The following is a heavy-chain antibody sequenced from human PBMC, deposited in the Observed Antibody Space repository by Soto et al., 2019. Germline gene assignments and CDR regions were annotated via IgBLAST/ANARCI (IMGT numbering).Heavy chain of an antibody. CDR3: ARVGETGCLDY. V-gene: IGHV4-4*02. Sequence: QVQLQESGPGLVKPSGTLSLTCAVSSGSISSSNWWSWVRQPPGKGLEWIGEIYHSGSTNYNPSLQSRVTISVDKSKNQFSLKLSSVTAADTAVYYCARVGETGCLDYWGQGTLVTVSS. J-gene: IGHJ4*02. CDR2: IYHSGST. CDR1: SGSISSSNW. D-gene: IGHD3-16*01.